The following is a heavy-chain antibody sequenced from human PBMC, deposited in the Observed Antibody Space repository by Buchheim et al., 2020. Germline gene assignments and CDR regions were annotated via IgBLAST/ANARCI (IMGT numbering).Heavy chain of an antibody. V-gene: IGHV4-39*01. Sequence: QVQLQESGPGLLKPSETLSLTCTVSGGSISTTTYYWAWIRQSPGKGLEWIGNVHYTGTTYYNPSLKTRVTMSVDTSKNQLSLKLISVTAADTALYYCARHSDAYNFFDYWGQGTL. CDR1: GGSISTTTYY. J-gene: IGHJ4*02. CDR3: ARHSDAYNFFDY. D-gene: IGHD5-24*01. CDR2: VHYTGTT.